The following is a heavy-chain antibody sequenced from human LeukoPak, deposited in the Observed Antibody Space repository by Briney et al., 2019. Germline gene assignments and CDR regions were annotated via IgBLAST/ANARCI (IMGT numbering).Heavy chain of an antibody. CDR3: TRVQAGRSGLMDV. CDR1: GSAFSRSW. J-gene: IGHJ6*02. Sequence: GGSLRLSCAASGSAFSRSWIHWVRQAPGKGLVWVSHINNDATRTTYADSVTGRFTTSRDNAKNTLYLQMNSLRAEDTALYYCTRVQAGRSGLMDVWGRGTTVTVSS. D-gene: IGHD2-8*02. V-gene: IGHV3-74*01. CDR2: INNDATRT.